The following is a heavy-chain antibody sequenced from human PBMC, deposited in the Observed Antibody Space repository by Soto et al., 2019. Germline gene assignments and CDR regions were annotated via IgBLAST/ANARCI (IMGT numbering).Heavy chain of an antibody. V-gene: IGHV4-39*01. J-gene: IGHJ4*02. CDR1: GDSIISNSHY. CDR2: IYYDGNT. D-gene: IGHD2-15*01. CDR3: ARHYCSGGSCRSYFDY. Sequence: PSETLCVTCTVSGDSIISNSHYWGRIRQPPGKGLESIANIYYDGNTNYNPSLKSRVTISVDTSKNQFSLKLSSVTAADTAVYYCARHYCSGGSCRSYFDYWGQGTLVTVSS.